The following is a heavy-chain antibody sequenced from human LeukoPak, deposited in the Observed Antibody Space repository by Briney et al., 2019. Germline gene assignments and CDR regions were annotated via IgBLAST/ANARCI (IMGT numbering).Heavy chain of an antibody. Sequence: PSETLSLTCAVYGGSFSGYYWSWIRQPPGKGLEWIGEINHSGSTNYNPSLKSRVTISVDTSKNQFSLKLSSVTAADTAVYYCARGFRTFDYWGQETLVTVSS. J-gene: IGHJ4*02. CDR2: INHSGST. V-gene: IGHV4-34*01. CDR1: GGSFSGYY. CDR3: ARGFRTFDY.